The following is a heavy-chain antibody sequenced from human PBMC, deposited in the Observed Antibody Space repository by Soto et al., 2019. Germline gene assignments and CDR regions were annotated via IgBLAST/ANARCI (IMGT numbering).Heavy chain of an antibody. CDR2: IKQDGSER. CDR1: VFTFSSSW. CDR3: AKGGWYPDY. D-gene: IGHD6-19*01. V-gene: IGHV3-7*03. Sequence: WWSLRLSCSASVFTFSSSWMSWVRQVPGKGLEWVAYIKQDGSERFYVDSVKGRFTISRDNAKNSLYLQMNSLRAEDTAVYYCAKGGWYPDYWGLGTLVTVSS. J-gene: IGHJ4*02.